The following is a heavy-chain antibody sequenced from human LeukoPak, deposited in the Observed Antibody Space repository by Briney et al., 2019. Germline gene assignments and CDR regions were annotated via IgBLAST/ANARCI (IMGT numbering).Heavy chain of an antibody. D-gene: IGHD5-18*01. J-gene: IGHJ5*02. Sequence: GGSLRLSCIASGFTFSTFAMNWVRQTPGKRLEWVSAISTSGASTYYAESVQGRFTISRDNSKNTLYLEMNSLRVNDTAVYYCAKRGYISGFDWFDPWGQGTLVTVSS. CDR1: GFTFSTFA. CDR3: AKRGYISGFDWFDP. V-gene: IGHV3-23*01. CDR2: ISTSGAST.